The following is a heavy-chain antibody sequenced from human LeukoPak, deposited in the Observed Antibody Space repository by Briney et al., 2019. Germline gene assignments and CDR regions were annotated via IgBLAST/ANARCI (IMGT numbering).Heavy chain of an antibody. Sequence: GGSVRLSCAASGLTFKSYPMHWARHASGKGLEWVALISYDGSNKYHADPVEGRFTISRDNSKNTLYLQMNSLRAEDTAVYYCARVGYSGYDYDYWGQGTLVTVSS. CDR1: GLTFKSYP. CDR2: ISYDGSNK. CDR3: ARVGYSGYDYDY. V-gene: IGHV3-30-3*01. J-gene: IGHJ4*02. D-gene: IGHD5-12*01.